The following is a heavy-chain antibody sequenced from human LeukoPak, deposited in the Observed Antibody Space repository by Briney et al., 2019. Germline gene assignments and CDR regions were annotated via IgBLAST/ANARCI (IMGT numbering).Heavy chain of an antibody. Sequence: PSETLSLTCTVSGGSISSSSYYWGWIRQPPGKGLEWIGSIYYSGSTYYNPSLKSRVTISVDTSKNQFSLKLSSVTAADTAVYYCARRSSGYDLFLFDYWGQGTLVTVSS. CDR3: ARRSSGYDLFLFDY. CDR1: GGSISSSSYY. CDR2: IYYSGST. V-gene: IGHV4-39*01. D-gene: IGHD5-12*01. J-gene: IGHJ4*02.